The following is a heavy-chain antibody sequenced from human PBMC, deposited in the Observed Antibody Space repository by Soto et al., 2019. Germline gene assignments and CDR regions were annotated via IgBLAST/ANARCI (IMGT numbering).Heavy chain of an antibody. CDR1: GYSYTTFG. V-gene: IGHV1-18*01. CDR3: VRDRLTVTGTKCFDY. D-gene: IGHD4-17*01. Sequence: QVQLVQSGAEVKKPGASVKVSCKTSGYSYTTFGISWVRQAPGQGLEWMGWMHSNSGKTDYAQKFQGRVTMTTDTFTRTAYMDLRSLTSDDTAVYFCVRDRLTVTGTKCFDYWGQGTLVTVSS. J-gene: IGHJ4*02. CDR2: MHSNSGKT.